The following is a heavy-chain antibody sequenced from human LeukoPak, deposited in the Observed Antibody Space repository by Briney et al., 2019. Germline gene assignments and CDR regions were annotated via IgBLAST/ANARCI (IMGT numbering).Heavy chain of an antibody. V-gene: IGHV3-23*01. Sequence: GGSLRLPCAASGFTFSDHNMKWFRQAPGKGLEWVSAISGSGGSTYYADSVKGRFTISRDNSKNTLYLQMNSLRAEDTAVYYCAKFGSIAARLTCFDYWGQGTLVTVSS. CDR1: GFTFSDHN. J-gene: IGHJ4*02. D-gene: IGHD6-6*01. CDR3: AKFGSIAARLTCFDY. CDR2: ISGSGGST.